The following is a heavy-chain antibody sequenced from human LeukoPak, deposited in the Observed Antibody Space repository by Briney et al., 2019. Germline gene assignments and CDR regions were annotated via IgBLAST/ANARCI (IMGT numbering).Heavy chain of an antibody. CDR1: GYSISSGYY. CDR3: ARAKYYYDNYYFDY. V-gene: IGHV4-38-2*02. CDR2: IYYSGST. D-gene: IGHD3-22*01. J-gene: IGHJ4*02. Sequence: SETLSLTCTVSGYSISSGYYWGWIRQPPGKGLEWIGSIYYSGSTYYNPSLKSRVTISVDTSKNQFSLKLSSVTAADTAVYYCARAKYYYDNYYFDYWGQGTLVTVSS.